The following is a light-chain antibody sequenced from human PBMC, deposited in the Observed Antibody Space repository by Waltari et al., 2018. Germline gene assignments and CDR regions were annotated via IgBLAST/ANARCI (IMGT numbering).Light chain of an antibody. CDR3: CSYAGSSTYV. CDR2: EGS. Sequence: QSALTQPASVSGSPGQSITISCTGTSRVVGSDHLVSWYQQHPGKAPKLMIYEGSKRPSGVSNRFSGSKSGNTASLTISGLQAEDEADYYCCSYAGSSTYVFGTGTKVTVL. J-gene: IGLJ1*01. V-gene: IGLV2-23*01. CDR1: SRVVGSDHL.